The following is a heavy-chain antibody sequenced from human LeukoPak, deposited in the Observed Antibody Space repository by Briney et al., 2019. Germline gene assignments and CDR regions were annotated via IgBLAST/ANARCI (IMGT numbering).Heavy chain of an antibody. D-gene: IGHD3-9*01. CDR1: GGSISGSNW. V-gene: IGHV4-4*02. J-gene: IGHJ4*02. CDR2: IYHSGST. Sequence: SETLSLTCAVSGGSISGSNWWSWVRQPPGKGLEWIGEIYHSGSTNYNPSLKSRVTISVDKSKNQFSLKLSSVTAADTAVYYCARGRHDILTGYYYFDYWGQGTLVTVSS. CDR3: ARGRHDILTGYYYFDY.